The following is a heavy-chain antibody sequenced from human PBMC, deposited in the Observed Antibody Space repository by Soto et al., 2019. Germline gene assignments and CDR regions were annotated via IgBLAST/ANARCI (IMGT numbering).Heavy chain of an antibody. J-gene: IGHJ6*02. V-gene: IGHV4-59*08. CDR1: GGSISNSY. Sequence: SETLSLTCTVSGGSISNSYWSWIRQSPEKGLEWIGYIYSSGSTNYNPSLNSRVTTSVDTSKNQFSLKLSSLSAADTAVYYCARHSPPFLYGFYYYGMDVWGQGTTVTVSS. CDR2: IYSSGST. CDR3: ARHSPPFLYGFYYYGMDV. D-gene: IGHD3-10*01.